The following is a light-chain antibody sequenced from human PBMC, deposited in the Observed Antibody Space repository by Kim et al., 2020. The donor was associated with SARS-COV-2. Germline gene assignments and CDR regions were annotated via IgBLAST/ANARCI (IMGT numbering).Light chain of an antibody. CDR1: RSDVGHYDR. CDR2: EVI. V-gene: IGLV2-18*02. J-gene: IGLJ3*02. Sequence: QSALTQPPSVSGSPGQSVTISCTGSRSDVGHYDRVSWYQQSPGTAPKLLIYEVINRPSGVPKRFSGSKSGNTASLTISGLQAEDEATYYCSSFTTSRPNWMLGGGTKVTVL. CDR3: SSFTTSRPNWM.